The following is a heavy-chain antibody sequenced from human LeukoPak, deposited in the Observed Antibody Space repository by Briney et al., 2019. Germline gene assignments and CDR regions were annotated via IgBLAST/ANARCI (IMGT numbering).Heavy chain of an antibody. CDR1: RFTFSSCA. V-gene: IGHV3-23*01. CDR2: ISDSGGST. J-gene: IGHJ4*02. Sequence: AGGSLRLSCAASRFTFSSCAMSWVRQAPGEGLEWVSAISDSGGSTYYADSVKGRFTISRDNSKNTLYLQMNSLRAEDTAVYFCAVTKIYVWGSYRYYNYWGQGTLVTVSS. CDR3: AVTKIYVWGSYRYYNY. D-gene: IGHD3-16*02.